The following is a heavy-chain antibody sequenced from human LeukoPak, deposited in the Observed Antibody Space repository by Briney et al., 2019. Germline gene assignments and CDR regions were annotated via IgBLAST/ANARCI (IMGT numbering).Heavy chain of an antibody. CDR1: GGSISSYY. CDR2: IYYSGST. V-gene: IGHV4-59*01. J-gene: IGHJ6*03. CDR3: ARGTYDFWSGYYTEPYYYMDV. Sequence: SETLSLTCTVSGGSISSYYWSWIRQPPGKGLEWIGYIYYSGSTNYNPSLKSRVTISVDTSKNQFSLKLSSVTAADTAVYYCARGTYDFWSGYYTEPYYYMDVWGKGTTVTVSS. D-gene: IGHD3-3*01.